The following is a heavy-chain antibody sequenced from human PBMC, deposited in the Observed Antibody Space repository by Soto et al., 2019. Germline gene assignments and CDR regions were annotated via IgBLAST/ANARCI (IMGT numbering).Heavy chain of an antibody. CDR3: ANTKVAVDY. CDR2: ISGSGGIT. V-gene: IGHV3-23*01. CDR1: GFTFSTYA. Sequence: GGSLRLSCAASGFTFSTYAMSWVRQAPGKGLEWVSAISGSGGITYYADSVKGRFTTSRDNSKNTLYLQMNSLRGEDTAVYYCANTKVAVDYWGQGTLVTVSS. D-gene: IGHD3-3*01. J-gene: IGHJ4*02.